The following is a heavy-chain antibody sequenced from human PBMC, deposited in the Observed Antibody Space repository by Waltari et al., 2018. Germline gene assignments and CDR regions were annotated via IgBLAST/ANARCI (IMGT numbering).Heavy chain of an antibody. CDR3: AAALGGGISASRPFHF. J-gene: IGHJ3*01. D-gene: IGHD3-10*01. CDR2: IDPEDGQA. Sequence: EVQLLQSGAEVKKPGTPVKISCKVSGDTFTDNYIHWIQQAPGKGLQGMGLIDPEDGQAVYAEKFQGRVTMTADTSIHTAYMELTSLTSEDTAFYYCAAALGGGISASRPFHFWGQGTMITVSS. V-gene: IGHV1-69-2*01. CDR1: GDTFTDNY.